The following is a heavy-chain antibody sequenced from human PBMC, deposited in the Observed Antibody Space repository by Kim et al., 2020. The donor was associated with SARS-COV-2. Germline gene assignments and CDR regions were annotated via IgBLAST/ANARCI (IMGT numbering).Heavy chain of an antibody. V-gene: IGHV1-18*01. Sequence: AQKLQVRVTMTTDTSTSTAYMELRSLRSDDTAVYYCAREDGGSYPWRFDPWGQGTLVTVSS. CDR3: AREDGGSYPWRFDP. J-gene: IGHJ5*02. D-gene: IGHD1-26*01.